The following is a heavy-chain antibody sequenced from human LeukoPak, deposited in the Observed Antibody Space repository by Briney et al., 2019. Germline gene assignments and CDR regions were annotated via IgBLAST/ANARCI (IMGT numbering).Heavy chain of an antibody. CDR3: ARLPEWDGMDV. J-gene: IGHJ6*02. CDR2: IYYSGST. Sequence: SETLSLTCTVSGGSIRSSYYYWGWIRQPPGKGLEWIGSIYYSGSTYYNPSLKSRVTISVDTSKNQFSLKLSSVTAADTAVYYCARLPEWDGMDVWGQGTTVTVSS. CDR1: GGSIRSSYYY. D-gene: IGHD1-26*01. V-gene: IGHV4-39*01.